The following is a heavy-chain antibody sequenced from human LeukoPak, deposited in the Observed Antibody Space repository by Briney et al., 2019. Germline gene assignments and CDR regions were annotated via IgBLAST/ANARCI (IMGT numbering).Heavy chain of an antibody. V-gene: IGHV1-2*02. J-gene: IGHJ6*02. CDR2: INPSSGGT. CDR3: AREDTAMVMIYYYYGMDV. D-gene: IGHD5-18*01. Sequence: ASVKVSCKASGYTFTGYYMHWVRQAPGQGLEWMGWINPSSGGTNYAQKFRGRVTMTRDTSISTAYMELSRLRSDDTAVYYCAREDTAMVMIYYYYGMDVWGQGTTVTVS. CDR1: GYTFTGYY.